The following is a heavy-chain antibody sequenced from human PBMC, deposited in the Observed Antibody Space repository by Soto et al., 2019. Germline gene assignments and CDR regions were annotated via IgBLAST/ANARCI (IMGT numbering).Heavy chain of an antibody. CDR2: IYYDGST. Sequence: ASETLSLTCTVSGASISSSSFYWGWIRQPPGKGLESIANIYYDGSTYYNPSLKSRVTISVDRSKNQFSLKLSSVTAAGTAVYYCASGLVTTLHYWGQGTLVTVSS. CDR1: GASISSSSFY. J-gene: IGHJ4*02. D-gene: IGHD4-17*01. CDR3: ASGLVTTLHY. V-gene: IGHV4-39*07.